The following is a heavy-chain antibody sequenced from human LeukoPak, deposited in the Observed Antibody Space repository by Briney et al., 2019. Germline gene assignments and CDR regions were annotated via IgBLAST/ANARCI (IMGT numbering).Heavy chain of an antibody. J-gene: IGHJ4*02. CDR3: ASSFSDDFWSGHF. CDR1: RITFTDW. V-gene: IGHV3-7*01. CDR2: IKQDGSAK. Sequence: GGSLRLSCAASRITFTDWMSWVRQAPGKGLEWVANIKQDGSAKYYVDSVKGRFIISRDNAKKSLFLQMNSLRAEDTAVYYCASSFSDDFWSGHFWGQGTLVTVSS. D-gene: IGHD3-3*01.